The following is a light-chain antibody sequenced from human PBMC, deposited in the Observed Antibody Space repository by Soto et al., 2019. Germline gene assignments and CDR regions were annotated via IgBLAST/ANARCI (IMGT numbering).Light chain of an antibody. CDR3: SSYTSSSPIV. J-gene: IGLJ2*01. CDR2: EVI. Sequence: QSALTQPPSVSGSPGQSITISCTGTTSDVGTYNRVSWYQQPPGTAPKLMIYEVIYRPSGVPDRFSGSKSGYTASLTISGLQAEDEADYYCSSYTSSSPIVFGGGTKLTVL. CDR1: TSDVGTYNR. V-gene: IGLV2-18*02.